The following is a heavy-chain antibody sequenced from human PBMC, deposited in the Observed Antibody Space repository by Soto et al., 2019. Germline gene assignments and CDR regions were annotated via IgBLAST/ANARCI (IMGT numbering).Heavy chain of an antibody. Sequence: GGSLRLSCAASGFTFSSSAMSWVRQAPGRGLEWVSAISGSGGSTYYADSVKGRFTISRDNSKNTLYLQMNSLRAEDTAIYYRAKVFDAYYYDSSGHFDYWGQGTLVTVSS. D-gene: IGHD3-22*01. CDR3: AKVFDAYYYDSSGHFDY. CDR1: GFTFSSSA. CDR2: ISGSGGST. J-gene: IGHJ4*02. V-gene: IGHV3-23*01.